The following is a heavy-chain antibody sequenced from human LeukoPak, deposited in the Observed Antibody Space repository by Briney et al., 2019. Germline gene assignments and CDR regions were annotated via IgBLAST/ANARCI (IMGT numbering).Heavy chain of an antibody. J-gene: IGHJ4*02. CDR2: IIPIFGKA. V-gene: IGHV1-69*06. CDR1: GGTFSSDA. CDR3: ARRDCSSTSCYDGAYYFDY. Sequence: ASVKVSCKASGGTFSSDALSWVRQAPGQGLEWMGGIIPIFGKANYAQKFQGRVTITADKSTSTAYMELSSLRSEDTALYYCARRDCSSTSCYDGAYYFDYWGQGTLVTVSS. D-gene: IGHD2-2*01.